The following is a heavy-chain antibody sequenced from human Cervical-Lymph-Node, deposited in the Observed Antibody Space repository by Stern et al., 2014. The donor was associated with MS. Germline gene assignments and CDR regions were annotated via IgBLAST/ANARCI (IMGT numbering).Heavy chain of an antibody. V-gene: IGHV5-51*01. J-gene: IGHJ4*02. D-gene: IGHD6-19*01. Sequence: EDQLVESGAEVKKPGESLKISCKGSGYNFTSYWIGWVRQMPGKGLEWMGIIYPGDLDTRYSPSFQGQVPISADKSISTAYLQWSSLKASDTAMYYCARHCAKREQCAFDYWGQGTLVTVSS. CDR1: GYNFTSYW. CDR3: ARHCAKREQCAFDY. CDR2: IYPGDLDT.